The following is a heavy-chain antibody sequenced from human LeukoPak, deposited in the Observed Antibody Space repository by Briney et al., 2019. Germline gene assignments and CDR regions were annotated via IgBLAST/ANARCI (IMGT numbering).Heavy chain of an antibody. CDR3: ARAIVVVPAAILDAFDI. CDR2: ISSSGSTI. D-gene: IGHD2-2*02. J-gene: IGHJ3*02. Sequence: PGGSLRLSCAASGFTFSDYYMSWIRQAPGKGLEWVSYISSSGSTIYYADSVKGRFTISRDNAKNSLYLQMNSLRAEDTAVYYCARAIVVVPAAILDAFDIWGQGTMVTVSS. V-gene: IGHV3-11*04. CDR1: GFTFSDYY.